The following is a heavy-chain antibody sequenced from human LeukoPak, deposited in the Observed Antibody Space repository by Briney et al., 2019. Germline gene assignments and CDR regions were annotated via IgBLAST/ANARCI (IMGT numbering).Heavy chain of an antibody. CDR1: GFTFSDYY. V-gene: IGHV3-11*04. J-gene: IGHJ3*02. CDR3: AREEYYYDSSHDAFDI. Sequence: PGGSLRLSCAASGFTFSDYYMSWIRQAPGKGLEWVSYISSSGSTIYYADSVKGRFTISRDNAKNSLYLQMNSLRAEDTAVYYCAREEYYYDSSHDAFDIWGQGTMVTVSS. D-gene: IGHD3-22*01. CDR2: ISSSGSTI.